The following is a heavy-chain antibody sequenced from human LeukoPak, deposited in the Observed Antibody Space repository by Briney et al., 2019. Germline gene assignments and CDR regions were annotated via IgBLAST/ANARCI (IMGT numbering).Heavy chain of an antibody. D-gene: IGHD2-8*01. V-gene: IGHV3-33*01. CDR1: GFTFINYG. CDR3: ARPGGQRSCTNGVCSFDY. J-gene: IGHJ4*02. CDR2: IWSEGSNK. Sequence: PGGSLRLSCAASGFTFINYGMHGVRQAPGKGLEWGAVIWSEGSNKYYADSVKGGFTISRDNSRNTLYLQMNSLRAEDSAVYYCARPGGQRSCTNGVCSFDYWGQGTLVTVSS.